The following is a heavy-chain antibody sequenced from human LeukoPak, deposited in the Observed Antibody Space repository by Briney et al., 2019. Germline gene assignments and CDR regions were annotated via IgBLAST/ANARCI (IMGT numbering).Heavy chain of an antibody. D-gene: IGHD4-11*01. CDR3: ARADYSNYGDAFDI. CDR1: GGSVSSGSYY. Sequence: SETLSLTCTVSGGSVSSGSYYWSWIRQPPGKGLEWIGYIYYSGSTNYNPSLKSRVTISVDTSKNQFSLKLSSVTAADTAVYYCARADYSNYGDAFDIWGQGTMVTVST. V-gene: IGHV4-61*01. J-gene: IGHJ3*02. CDR2: IYYSGST.